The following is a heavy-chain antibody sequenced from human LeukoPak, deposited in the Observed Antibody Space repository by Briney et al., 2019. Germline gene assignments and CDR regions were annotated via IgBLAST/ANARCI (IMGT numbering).Heavy chain of an antibody. Sequence: GGSLRLSCAASGFTFSSYSMNWVRQAPGKGLEWAAVISHDGSNTDYTDSVKGRFTISRDNSKNTLYLQMNSLRAEDTAVYYCAKEMKPWMHFDYWGQGTLVTVSS. CDR2: ISHDGSNT. CDR1: GFTFSSYS. CDR3: AKEMKPWMHFDY. J-gene: IGHJ4*02. D-gene: IGHD5-12*01. V-gene: IGHV3-30*18.